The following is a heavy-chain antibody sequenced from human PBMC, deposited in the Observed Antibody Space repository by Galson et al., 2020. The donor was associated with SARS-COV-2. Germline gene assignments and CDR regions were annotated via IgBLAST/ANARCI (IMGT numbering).Heavy chain of an antibody. J-gene: IGHJ4*02. CDR2: ISYDGSNK. D-gene: IGHD6-19*01. Sequence: GGSLRLSCAASGFTFSSYGMHWVRQAPGKGLEWVAVISYDGSNKYYADSVKGRFTISRDNSKNTLYLQMNRLRAEDTAVYYCAKDGNEGYSSGWYGRGGYFDYWGQGTLVTVSS. V-gene: IGHV3-30*18. CDR3: AKDGNEGYSSGWYGRGGYFDY. CDR1: GFTFSSYG.